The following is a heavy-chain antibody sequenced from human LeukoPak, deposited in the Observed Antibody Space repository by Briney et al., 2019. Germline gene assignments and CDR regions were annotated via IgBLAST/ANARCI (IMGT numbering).Heavy chain of an antibody. V-gene: IGHV3-53*01. J-gene: IGHJ5*02. CDR2: IYSGGST. CDR1: GFTVSSNY. CDR3: ARGVRGVIDP. D-gene: IGHD3-10*01. Sequence: GGSLRLSCAAPGFTVSSNYMSWVRQAPGKGLEWVSVIYSGGSTYYADSVKGRFTISRDNSKDTLYLQMNSLRAEDTAVYFCARGVRGVIDPWGQGTLVTVSS.